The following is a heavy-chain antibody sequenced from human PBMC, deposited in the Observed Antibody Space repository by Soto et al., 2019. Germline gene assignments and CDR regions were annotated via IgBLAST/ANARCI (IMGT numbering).Heavy chain of an antibody. CDR1: GFTFSSYA. J-gene: IGHJ3*02. CDR3: ARGYCTNGVCYLFSDLDAFDI. V-gene: IGHV3-64*01. D-gene: IGHD2-8*01. CDR2: ISSNGGST. Sequence: GGSLRLSCAASGFTFSSYAMHWVRQAPGKGLEYVSAISSNGGSTYYANSVKGRFTISRDNSKNTLYLQMGSLRAEDMAVYYCARGYCTNGVCYLFSDLDAFDIWGQGTMVTVSS.